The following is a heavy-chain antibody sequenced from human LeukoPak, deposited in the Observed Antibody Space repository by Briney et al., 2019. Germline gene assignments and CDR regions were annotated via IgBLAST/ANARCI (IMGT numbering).Heavy chain of an antibody. CDR2: IYYDGST. D-gene: IGHD3-10*01. Sequence: SETLSLTCTVSGGSISSYYWGWIRQPPGKGLEWIGSIYYDGSTYYNPSLKSRVTISVDTSKNQLPLKLGSVTAADTAVYYCARLIWYGSGSYSYYFDYWGQGTLVTVSP. CDR1: GGSISSYY. J-gene: IGHJ4*02. CDR3: ARLIWYGSGSYSYYFDY. V-gene: IGHV4-39*01.